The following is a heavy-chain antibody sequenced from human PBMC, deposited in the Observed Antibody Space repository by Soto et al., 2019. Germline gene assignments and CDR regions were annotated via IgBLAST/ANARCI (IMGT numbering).Heavy chain of an antibody. CDR3: GGHKGCRSGSCLDY. CDR2: IIPMFGTA. J-gene: IGHJ4*02. D-gene: IGHD2-2*01. V-gene: IGHV1-69*13. Sequence: SVKVSCKASGGTFSDHTINWVRQAPGQGLEWMGGIIPMFGTANYAQKFQGKITITADESTSTAYMELSSLRSEDTAVYFCGGHKGCRSGSCLDYWGQGTRVTVSS. CDR1: GGTFSDHT.